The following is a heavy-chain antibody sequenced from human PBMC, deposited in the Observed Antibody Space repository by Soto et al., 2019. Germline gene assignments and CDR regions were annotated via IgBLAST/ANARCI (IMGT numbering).Heavy chain of an antibody. CDR3: ARQGCWYGIDS. CDR1: GATISRYY. CDR2: VFYPENT. J-gene: IGHJ4*02. V-gene: IGHV4-59*08. D-gene: IGHD6-13*01. Sequence: SEPLPLPWTVSGATISRYYWPWIRKTQGKGLEWIGSVFYPENTKYNPSLKSRITMSVDTSKNQFSLKLTSVIAADTAVYYCARQGCWYGIDSWGQGTLGTVSS.